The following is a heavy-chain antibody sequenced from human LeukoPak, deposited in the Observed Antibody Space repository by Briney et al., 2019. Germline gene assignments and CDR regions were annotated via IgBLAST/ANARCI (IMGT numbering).Heavy chain of an antibody. CDR1: GYSISSGYY. D-gene: IGHD5-18*01. V-gene: IGHV4-38-2*01. CDR2: IYHSGST. CDR3: ARRLTDSYDPGYYFDY. J-gene: IGHJ4*02. Sequence: SETLSLTCAVSGYSISSGYYWGWIRQPPGKGLEWIGSIYHSGSTYYNPSLKSRVTISVDTSKNQLSLKLSSVTAADTAVYYCARRLTDSYDPGYYFDYWGQGTLVTVSS.